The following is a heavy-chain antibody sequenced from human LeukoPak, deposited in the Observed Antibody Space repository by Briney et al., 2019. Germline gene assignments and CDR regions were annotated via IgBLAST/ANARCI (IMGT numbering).Heavy chain of an antibody. D-gene: IGHD3-10*01. V-gene: IGHV1-69*13. J-gene: IGHJ4*02. CDR2: IIPIFGTA. Sequence: GASVKVSCKASGYTFTDYYMHWVRQAPGQGLEWMGGIIPIFGTANYAQKFQGRVTITADESTSTAYMELSSLRSEDTAVYYCARGGLTDHYGSGSYLMTHRYYFDYWGQGTLVTVSS. CDR1: GYTFTDYY. CDR3: ARGGLTDHYGSGSYLMTHRYYFDY.